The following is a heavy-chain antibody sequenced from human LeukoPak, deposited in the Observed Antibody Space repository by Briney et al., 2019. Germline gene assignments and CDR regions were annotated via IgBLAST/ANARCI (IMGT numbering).Heavy chain of an antibody. CDR2: IYYGGSS. Sequence: SETLSLTCTVSGGSISSSSYFWGWIRQPPGKGLEWIGSIYYGGSSYYNPSLKSRVTISVDTSNNQFSLKVNSVTAADTAVYCCVRDAGHQLSRRNYYAMDVWGQGTTVTVSS. D-gene: IGHD2-2*01. CDR3: VRDAGHQLSRRNYYAMDV. J-gene: IGHJ6*02. CDR1: GGSISSSSYF. V-gene: IGHV4-39*07.